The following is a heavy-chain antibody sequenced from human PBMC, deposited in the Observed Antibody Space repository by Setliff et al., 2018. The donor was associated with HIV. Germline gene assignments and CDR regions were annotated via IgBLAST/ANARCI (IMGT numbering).Heavy chain of an antibody. CDR1: GFTFSDYY. Sequence: GGSLRLSCAASGFTFSDYYMSWIRQAPGKGLEWISYISNSDNATYYADSVRGRFTISRDNAKNSLYLQMSSLRAEDTAVYYCARPNYYDSSGSFDYWGQGTLVTVSS. V-gene: IGHV3-11*01. D-gene: IGHD3-22*01. CDR3: ARPNYYDSSGSFDY. J-gene: IGHJ4*02. CDR2: ISNSDNAT.